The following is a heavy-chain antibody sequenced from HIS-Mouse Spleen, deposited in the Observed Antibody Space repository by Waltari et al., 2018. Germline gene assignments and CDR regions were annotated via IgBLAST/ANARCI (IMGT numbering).Heavy chain of an antibody. CDR2: IDYSGST. CDR1: GGSISSGGYY. D-gene: IGHD3-22*01. V-gene: IGHV4-31*03. Sequence: QVQLQESGPGLVKPSQTLSLTCTVPGGSISSGGYYWSWIRQHPGKGLEWIGYIDYSGSTYYTPSVKSRVTISADTSKTQFALKLSAVTAADTAVYYCARALIVVAYNWFDPWGQGTLVTVSS. J-gene: IGHJ5*02. CDR3: ARALIVVAYNWFDP.